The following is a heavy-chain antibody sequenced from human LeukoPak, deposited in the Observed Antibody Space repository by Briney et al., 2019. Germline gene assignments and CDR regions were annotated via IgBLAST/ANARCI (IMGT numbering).Heavy chain of an antibody. D-gene: IGHD3-10*01. J-gene: IGHJ4*02. CDR3: AKDKEYASGSYPIES. CDR2: ISYEGGYNQ. CDR1: GFIFSTYG. V-gene: IGHV3-30*19. Sequence: GGALTLSCPASGFIFSTYGMHWVRQAPGKGLDGVSFISYEGGYNQYDAESVKGRFTIPRDNSKNTLYLQMISLRLEDAAVYYCAKDKEYASGSYPIESWGQGTLVTVSS.